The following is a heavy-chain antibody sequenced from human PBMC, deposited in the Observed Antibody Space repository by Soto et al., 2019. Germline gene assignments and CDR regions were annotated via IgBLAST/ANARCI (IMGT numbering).Heavy chain of an antibody. V-gene: IGHV4-59*01. D-gene: IGHD2-15*01. CDR3: ARDLHYGGSLAWFDP. CDR2: IYYSGGT. J-gene: IGHJ5*02. Sequence: LSLTCSVSGASISSYYWSWIRQPPGKGLEWIGYIYYSGGTTYNPSPQNRVTISLDTSKNLFSLKVTSVTAADTAVYYCARDLHYGGSLAWFDPWGQGTPVTLSS. CDR1: GASISSYY.